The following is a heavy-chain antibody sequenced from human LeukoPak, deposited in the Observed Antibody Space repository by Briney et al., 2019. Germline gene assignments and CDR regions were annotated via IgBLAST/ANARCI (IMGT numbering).Heavy chain of an antibody. J-gene: IGHJ4*02. V-gene: IGHV3-7*03. D-gene: IGHD6-13*01. CDR1: GFTFSSYW. CDR3: AKDGYPAAATGVEDY. CDR2: IKQDGSEK. Sequence: PGGSLRLSCAASGFTFSSYWMSWVRQAPGKGLEWVANIKQDGSEKYYVDSVKGRFTISRDNAKNSLYLQMNSLRVEDTAVYYYAKDGYPAAATGVEDYWGQGTLVTVSS.